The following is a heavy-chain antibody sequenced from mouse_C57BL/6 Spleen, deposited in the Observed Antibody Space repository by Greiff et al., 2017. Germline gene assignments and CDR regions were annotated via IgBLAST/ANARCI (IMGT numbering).Heavy chain of an antibody. D-gene: IGHD2-3*01. V-gene: IGHV3-6*01. CDR2: ISYDGSN. Sequence: EVKLQESGPGLVKPSQSLSLTCSVTGYSITSGYYWNWIRQFPGNKLEWMGYISYDGSNNYNPSLQNRISITRDTSKNQFFLKLNSVTTEDTATXYCAREDYDGYLYFDYWGQGTTLTVSS. J-gene: IGHJ2*01. CDR1: GYSITSGYY. CDR3: AREDYDGYLYFDY.